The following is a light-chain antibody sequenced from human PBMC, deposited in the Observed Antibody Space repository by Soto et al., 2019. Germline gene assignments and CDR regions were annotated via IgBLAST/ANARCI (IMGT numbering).Light chain of an antibody. J-gene: IGKJ5*01. CDR3: QQRSNWPIT. V-gene: IGKV3-15*01. CDR2: GAS. CDR1: ESVSSN. Sequence: ETVLTQSPGTLSLSPGERATLSCRASESVSSNLAWYQPKPGQAPRVLIYGASTRATGIPARFSGSGSGTEFTLTINSLQSEDFAVYYCQQRSNWPITFGQGTRLEIK.